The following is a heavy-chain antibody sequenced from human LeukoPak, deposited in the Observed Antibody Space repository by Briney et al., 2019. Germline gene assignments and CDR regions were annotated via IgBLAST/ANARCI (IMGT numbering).Heavy chain of an antibody. D-gene: IGHD1-26*01. CDR3: ASIGDYDDY. V-gene: IGHV4-61*02. CDR2: IYTSGST. CDR1: GGSISSGSYY. Sequence: SETLSLTCTVSGGSISSGSYYWSWIRQAAGMGLEWIGRIYTSGSTNYNPSLKSRVTISVDTSKNQFSLKLRSVTAAYTAVYYCASIGDYDDYWGHGTRFTVSP. J-gene: IGHJ4*01.